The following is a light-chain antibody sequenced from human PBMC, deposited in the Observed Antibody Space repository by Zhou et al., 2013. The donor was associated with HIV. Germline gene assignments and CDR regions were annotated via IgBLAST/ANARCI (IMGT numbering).Light chain of an antibody. CDR1: QGISSY. Sequence: DIQLTQSPSFLSASVGDRVTITCRASQGISSYLAWYQQKPGKAPKLLIYAASTLPSGVPSRFSGSGSGTDFTLTISCLQSEDFATYYCQQYYSYPWTFGQGTKVEIK. V-gene: IGKV1-9*01. CDR2: AAS. J-gene: IGKJ1*01. CDR3: QQYYSYPWT.